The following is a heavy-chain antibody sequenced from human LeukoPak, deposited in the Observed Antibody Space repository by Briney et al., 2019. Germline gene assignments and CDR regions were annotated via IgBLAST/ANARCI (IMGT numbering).Heavy chain of an antibody. J-gene: IGHJ6*02. Sequence: AETLSLTCTVSGGSISSYYWSWIRQPPGKGLEWIGYIYYSGSTNYNPSLKSRGTISVATSNKHFSLKLSSVTAADPAVYYRARGGSSGSGSYYRAYYYYYGMDVWGQGTTVTVPS. CDR2: IYYSGST. CDR3: ARGGSSGSGSYYRAYYYYYGMDV. V-gene: IGHV4-59*01. CDR1: GGSISSYY. D-gene: IGHD3-10*01.